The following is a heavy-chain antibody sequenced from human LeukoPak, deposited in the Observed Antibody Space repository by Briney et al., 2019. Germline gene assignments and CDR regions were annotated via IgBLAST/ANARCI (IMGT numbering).Heavy chain of an antibody. V-gene: IGHV4-39*01. D-gene: IGHD5-18*01. Sequence: SETLSLTCTVSGGSISSSSYYWGWIRQPPGKGLEWIGSIYYSGSSYYNPSLKSRVTISVHTSKNQFTLKLSSVTAADTAVYYCARHVDTATDYFDYWGQGTLVTVSS. CDR1: GGSISSSSYY. CDR3: ARHVDTATDYFDY. J-gene: IGHJ4*02. CDR2: IYYSGSS.